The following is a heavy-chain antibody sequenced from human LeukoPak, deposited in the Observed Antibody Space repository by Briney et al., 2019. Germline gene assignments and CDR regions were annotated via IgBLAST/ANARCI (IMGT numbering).Heavy chain of an antibody. J-gene: IGHJ5*02. CDR1: EYAFTSYD. D-gene: IGHD3-22*01. CDR2: MNPNSGNT. Sequence: VXCSFKASEYAFTSYDINWVREGTGQGREWMAWMNPNSGNTGYTQQFQGRVTMTTTTSISTVYMELSSLRSEDTAVYYCARVVGWHAGEGSGYYHNWFDPWRQGTLVTVSS. CDR3: ARVVGWHAGEGSGYYHNWFDP. V-gene: IGHV1-8*01.